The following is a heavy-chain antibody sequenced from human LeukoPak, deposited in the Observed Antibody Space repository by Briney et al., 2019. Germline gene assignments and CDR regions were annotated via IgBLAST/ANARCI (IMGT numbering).Heavy chain of an antibody. D-gene: IGHD3-10*01. CDR3: ANYGSGSYRFDP. CDR2: IYYSGST. V-gene: IGHV4-31*03. J-gene: IGHJ5*02. CDR1: GGSISSGGYY. Sequence: SQTLSLTCTVSGGSISSGGYYWSWIRQHPGKGLEWIGYIYYSGSTYYNPSLKSRVTISVDTSKNQFSLKLSSVTAADTAVYYCANYGSGSYRFDPWGQGTLVTVSS.